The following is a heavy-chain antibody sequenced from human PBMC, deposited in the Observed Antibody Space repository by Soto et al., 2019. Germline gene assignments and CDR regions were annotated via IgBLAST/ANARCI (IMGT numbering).Heavy chain of an antibody. J-gene: IGHJ4*02. CDR1: GLTFSLYG. D-gene: IGHD2-15*01. V-gene: IGHV3-30*18. CDR3: AKGRDSTLLRWQYFDN. Sequence: PGGSLRLSCAVSGLTFSLYGMHWVRQAPGKGLEWVAFISYEGRNKYYADSVKGRFTISRDNSENTLSLQLDSLRPEDTAVYYCAKGRDSTLLRWQYFDNWGQGTQVTVSS. CDR2: ISYEGRNK.